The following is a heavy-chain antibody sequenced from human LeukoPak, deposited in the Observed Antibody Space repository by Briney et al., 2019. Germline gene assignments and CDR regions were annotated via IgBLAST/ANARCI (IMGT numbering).Heavy chain of an antibody. J-gene: IGHJ6*02. D-gene: IGHD3-22*01. Sequence: GGSLRLSCAASGFTFSDYSMDWVRQAPGKGLEWVSSITSSSTYIYYADSVRGRFTISRDNAKNSLYLQMNSLRAEDTAVYYCAVYYDSRGYYYGLDVWGQGTTVTVSS. CDR2: ITSSSTYI. CDR3: AVYYDSRGYYYGLDV. CDR1: GFTFSDYS. V-gene: IGHV3-21*01.